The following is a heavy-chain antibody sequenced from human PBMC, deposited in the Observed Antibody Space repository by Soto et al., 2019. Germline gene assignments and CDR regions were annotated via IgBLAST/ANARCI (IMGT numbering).Heavy chain of an antibody. CDR2: IKQDGSEK. D-gene: IGHD6-19*01. Sequence: HPGGSLRLSCAASGFTFSSYWMSWVRQAPGKGLEWVANIKQDGSEKYYVDSVKGRFTISRDNAKNSLYLQMNSLRAEDTAVYYCARDSSGWIYYYGMDVWGQGTTVTVSS. V-gene: IGHV3-7*03. CDR1: GFTFSSYW. CDR3: ARDSSGWIYYYGMDV. J-gene: IGHJ6*02.